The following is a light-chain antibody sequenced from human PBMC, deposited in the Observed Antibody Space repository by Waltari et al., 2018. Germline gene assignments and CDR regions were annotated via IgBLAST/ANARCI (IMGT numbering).Light chain of an antibody. CDR2: LIS. V-gene: IGKV2-28*01. CDR1: QSLLHSSGNTF. J-gene: IGKJ1*01. Sequence: DIVMTQSPLSLSVTPGEPASISCRSSQSLLHSSGNTFLDWYLQKPGQSPQLLIYLISNRASGVPDRFMGSGSGTDFTLKISRVEAEDVGVYFCMQARQTPWTFGQGTKVEIK. CDR3: MQARQTPWT.